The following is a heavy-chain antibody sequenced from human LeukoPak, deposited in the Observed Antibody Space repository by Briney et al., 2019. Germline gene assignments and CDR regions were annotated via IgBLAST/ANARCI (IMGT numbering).Heavy chain of an antibody. D-gene: IGHD5-18*01. CDR3: ARYIYGYLHY. CDR2: INPSGGST. CDR1: GYTFTNYN. Sequence: ASVTVSCKASGYTFTNYNIHWVRQAPGQGLEWMGIINPSGGSTSYAQKFQGRVTMTRDTSTSTVYMELSSLRSEDTAVYYCARYIYGYLHYWGQGTLVTVSS. J-gene: IGHJ4*02. V-gene: IGHV1-46*01.